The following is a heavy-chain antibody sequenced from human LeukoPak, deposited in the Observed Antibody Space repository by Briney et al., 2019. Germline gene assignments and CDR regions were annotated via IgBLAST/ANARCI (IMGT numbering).Heavy chain of an antibody. D-gene: IGHD2-2*01. J-gene: IGHJ6*03. CDR1: GFTFSSYA. CDR3: ARAYYQLPPFYYYYYMDV. V-gene: IGHV3-64*01. Sequence: PGGSLRLSCAASGFTFSSYAMHWVRQAPGKGLEYVSAISSNGGSTYYANPVKGRFTISRDNSKNTLYLQMGSLRAEDMAVYYCARAYYQLPPFYYYYYMDVWGKGTTVTVSS. CDR2: ISSNGGST.